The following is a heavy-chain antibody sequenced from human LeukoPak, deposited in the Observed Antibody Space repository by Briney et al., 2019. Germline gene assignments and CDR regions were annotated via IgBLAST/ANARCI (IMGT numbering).Heavy chain of an antibody. CDR2: ISSSGSTI. Sequence: GGSLRLSCAASGFTFSDYYMSWIRQAPGKGLEWVSYISSSGSTIYYADSVKGRFTISRDNAKNSLYLQMNSLRAEDTAVYYCARDGSPQWGSKEMATIFDYWGQGTLVTVSS. CDR3: ARDGSPQWGSKEMATIFDY. CDR1: GFTFSDYY. D-gene: IGHD5-24*01. J-gene: IGHJ4*02. V-gene: IGHV3-11*04.